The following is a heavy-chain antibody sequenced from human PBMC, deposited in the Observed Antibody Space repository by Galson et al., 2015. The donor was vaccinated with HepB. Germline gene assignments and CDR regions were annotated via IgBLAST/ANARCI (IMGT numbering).Heavy chain of an antibody. V-gene: IGHV3-30-3*01. Sequence: SLRLSCAASGFTFSSYAMHWVRQAPGKGLEWVAVISYDGSNKYYADSVKGRFTISRDNSKNTLYLQMNSLRAEDTAVYYCARGRWVYDILTGYYSGDYYYGMDVWGQGTRSPSP. CDR1: GFTFSSYA. CDR3: ARGRWVYDILTGYYSGDYYYGMDV. J-gene: IGHJ6*02. CDR2: ISYDGSNK. D-gene: IGHD3-9*01.